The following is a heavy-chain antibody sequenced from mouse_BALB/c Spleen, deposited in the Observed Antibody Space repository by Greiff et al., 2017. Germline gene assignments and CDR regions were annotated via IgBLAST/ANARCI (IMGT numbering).Heavy chain of an antibody. V-gene: IGHV3-2*02. D-gene: IGHD2-14*01. J-gene: IGHJ3*01. CDR2: ISYSGST. CDR3: ARDYRYDGRCWFAY. CDR1: GYSITSDYA. Sequence: VQLQQSGPGLVKPSQSLSLTCTVTGYSITSDYAWNWIRQFPGNKLEWMGYISYSGSTSYNPSLKSRISITRDTSKNQFFLQLNSVTTEDTATYYCARDYRYDGRCWFAYWGQGTLVTVSA.